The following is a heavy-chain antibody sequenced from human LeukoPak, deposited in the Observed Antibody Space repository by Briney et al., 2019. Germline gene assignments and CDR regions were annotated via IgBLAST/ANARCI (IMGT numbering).Heavy chain of an antibody. D-gene: IGHD1-26*01. CDR2: IKQDGSEK. CDR3: AKAEVGATAFDY. J-gene: IGHJ4*02. V-gene: IGHV3-7*03. Sequence: GGSLRLSCAASGFTFSSYWMSWVRQAPGKGLEWVANIKQDGSEKYYVDSVKGRFTISRDNSKNTLYLQMNSLRAEDTAVYYCAKAEVGATAFDYWGQGTLVTVSS. CDR1: GFTFSSYW.